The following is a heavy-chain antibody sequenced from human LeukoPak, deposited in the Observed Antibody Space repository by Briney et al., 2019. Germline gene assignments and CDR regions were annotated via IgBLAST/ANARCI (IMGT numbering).Heavy chain of an antibody. CDR3: ATAYGYGGSTYYFDY. V-gene: IGHV1-24*01. D-gene: IGHD1-26*01. Sequence: ASVKVSCKVSGYTLTELSMHWVRQAPGKGPEWMGGFDPEDGETICAQKFQGRVTMTEDTSTDTAYMELSSLRSEDTAVYYCATAYGYGGSTYYFDYWGQGTLVTVSS. J-gene: IGHJ4*02. CDR1: GYTLTELS. CDR2: FDPEDGET.